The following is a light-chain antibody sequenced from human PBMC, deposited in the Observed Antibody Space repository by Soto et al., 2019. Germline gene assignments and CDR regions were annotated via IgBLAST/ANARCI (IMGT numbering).Light chain of an antibody. CDR1: QSVSSS. CDR3: QQRSNWPPWT. J-gene: IGKJ1*01. V-gene: IGKV3-11*01. CDR2: DAS. Sequence: ENVLTHSPATLSLSPGERATLSCRASQSVSSSLAWYQQKPGQAPRLLIYDASNRATGIPARFSGSGSGTDFTLTISSLEPEDFAVYYCQQRSNWPPWTFGQVAKVDIK.